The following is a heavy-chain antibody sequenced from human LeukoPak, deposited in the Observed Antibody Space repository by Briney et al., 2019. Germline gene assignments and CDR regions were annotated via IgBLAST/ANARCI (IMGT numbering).Heavy chain of an antibody. Sequence: ASVKVSCKASGYTFTSYGISWMRQAPGQGLEWMGWISAYNGNTNYAQKLQGRVTMTTDTSTSTAYMELRSLRSDDAAVYYWAREKVPDSSGYWKYYYYYYGMDVWGQGTTVTVSS. J-gene: IGHJ6*02. D-gene: IGHD3-22*01. CDR2: ISAYNGNT. CDR1: GYTFTSYG. V-gene: IGHV1-18*01. CDR3: AREKVPDSSGYWKYYYYYYGMDV.